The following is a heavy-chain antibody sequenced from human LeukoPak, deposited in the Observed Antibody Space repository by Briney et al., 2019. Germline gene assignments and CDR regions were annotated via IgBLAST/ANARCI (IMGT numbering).Heavy chain of an antibody. CDR1: GYTFTSYG. CDR2: ISAYNGNT. CDR3: ARSPHILTGENFDY. D-gene: IGHD3-9*01. Sequence: GASVKVSCKASGYTFTSYGISWVRKAPGQGLEWMGWISAYNGNTNYAQKFQGRVTMTRDTSITTAYMEMSRLRSNDTALYYCARSPHILTGENFDYWGQGTLVTVSS. V-gene: IGHV1-18*01. J-gene: IGHJ4*02.